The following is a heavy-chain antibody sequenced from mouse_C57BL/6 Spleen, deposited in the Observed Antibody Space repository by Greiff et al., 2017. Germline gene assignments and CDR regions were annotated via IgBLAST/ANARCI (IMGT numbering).Heavy chain of an antibody. V-gene: IGHV1-26*01. CDR2: INPNNGGT. J-gene: IGHJ1*03. D-gene: IGHD1-1*01. CDR3: AREGYYYGSSYVGYFDV. CDR1: GYTFTDYY. Sequence: VQLQQSGPELVKPGASVKISCKASGYTFTDYYMNWVKQSHGKSLEWIGDINPNNGGTSYNQKFKGKATLTVDKSSSTAYMELRSLTSEDSAVYYCAREGYYYGSSYVGYFDVWGTGTTVTVSS.